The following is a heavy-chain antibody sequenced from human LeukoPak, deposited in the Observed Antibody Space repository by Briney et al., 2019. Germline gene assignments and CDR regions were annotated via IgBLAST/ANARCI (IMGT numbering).Heavy chain of an antibody. Sequence: SETLSLTCTVSGGSINSYYWTWIRQPPGKGLEWIGYIYNSGSTNYNPSLKSRVTISLDTSNNHFSLRLSSVTAADTAVYYCARWSGNYDFWSGYYPNYYYYYYMDVWGKGTTVTVSS. D-gene: IGHD3-3*01. CDR3: ARWSGNYDFWSGYYPNYYYYYYMDV. V-gene: IGHV4-59*08. CDR1: GGSINSYY. J-gene: IGHJ6*03. CDR2: IYNSGST.